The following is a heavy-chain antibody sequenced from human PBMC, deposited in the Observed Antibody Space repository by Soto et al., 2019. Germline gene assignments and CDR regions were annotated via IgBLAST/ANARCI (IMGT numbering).Heavy chain of an antibody. Sequence: SVKVSCKASGGTFSSYAISWVRQAPGQGLEWMGGIIPIFGTANYAQKFQGRVTITADESTSTAYMELSSLRSEGTAVYYCARIPDLGYCSGGSCYYFDYWGQGTLVTVSS. CDR3: ARIPDLGYCSGGSCYYFDY. CDR2: IIPIFGTA. CDR1: GGTFSSYA. D-gene: IGHD2-15*01. V-gene: IGHV1-69*13. J-gene: IGHJ4*02.